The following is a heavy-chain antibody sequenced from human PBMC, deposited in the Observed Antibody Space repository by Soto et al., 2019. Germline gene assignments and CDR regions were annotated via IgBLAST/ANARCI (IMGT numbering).Heavy chain of an antibody. D-gene: IGHD6-19*01. CDR1: GYTFTSYG. Sequence: QVQLVQSGAEVKKPGASVKVSCKASGYTFTSYGISWVRQAPGQGLEWMGWISAYNGNTNYAQKLQGRVTMTTDTSTSTAYMELRSLRADDTAVYYCARDSSGWYLYYYGMDVWGQGTTVTVSS. CDR2: ISAYNGNT. CDR3: ARDSSGWYLYYYGMDV. J-gene: IGHJ6*02. V-gene: IGHV1-18*01.